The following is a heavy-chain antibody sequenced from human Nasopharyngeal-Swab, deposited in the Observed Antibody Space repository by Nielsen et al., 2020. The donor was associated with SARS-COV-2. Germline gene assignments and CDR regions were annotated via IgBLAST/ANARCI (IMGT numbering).Heavy chain of an antibody. J-gene: IGHJ6*02. Sequence: GGSLRLSCAASGLTFSSYSMNWVRQAPGKGLEWVSSISSSSSYIYYADSVKGRFTISRDNAKNSLYLQMNSLRAEDTAVYYCASSPAAAGTVYYYYGMDVWGQGTTVTVSS. V-gene: IGHV3-21*01. CDR1: GLTFSSYS. D-gene: IGHD6-13*01. CDR2: ISSSSSYI. CDR3: ASSPAAAGTVYYYYGMDV.